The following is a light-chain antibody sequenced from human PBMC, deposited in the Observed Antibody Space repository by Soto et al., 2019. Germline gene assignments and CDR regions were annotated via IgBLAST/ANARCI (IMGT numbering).Light chain of an antibody. J-gene: IGKJ2*01. CDR1: QNVVYSTIDKNY. CDR2: WSS. Sequence: DIVMTQSPDSLAVSLGESATINCKSSQNVVYSTIDKNYFAWYQQKPGQPPKLLIYWSSTRESGVPDRFSGSGSGTDLTLTISSLQAEDVAVYYCQQYYDTPYPFGQGTKLVIK. CDR3: QQYYDTPYP. V-gene: IGKV4-1*01.